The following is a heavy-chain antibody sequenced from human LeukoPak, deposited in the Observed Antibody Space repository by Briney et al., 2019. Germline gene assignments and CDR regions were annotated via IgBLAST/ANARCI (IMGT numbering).Heavy chain of an antibody. V-gene: IGHV4-31*03. CDR2: IYYSGST. Sequence: PSETLSLTCTVSGASISIGFYYWSWIRQHPGKGLEWIGYIYYSGSTYYNPSLKSRVTMSVDTSKNQFSLKLSSVTAADTAVYCCARGPYRNSFDYWGQGTLVTVSP. J-gene: IGHJ4*02. CDR1: GASISIGFYY. D-gene: IGHD4-11*01. CDR3: ARGPYRNSFDY.